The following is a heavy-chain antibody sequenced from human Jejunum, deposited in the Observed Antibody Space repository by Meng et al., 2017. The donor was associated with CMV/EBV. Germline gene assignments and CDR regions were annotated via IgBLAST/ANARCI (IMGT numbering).Heavy chain of an antibody. Sequence: WLSWVRQAPGEGLEWVANIKPDGSGYYFADSVRGRFRISRDNAKNSLYLQMYSLGADDTAVYYCAREMRYCSGNTCYTNWYFDLWGRGTLVTVSS. V-gene: IGHV3-7*01. CDR1: W. J-gene: IGHJ2*01. CDR2: IKPDGSGY. CDR3: AREMRYCSGNTCYTNWYFDL. D-gene: IGHD2-15*01.